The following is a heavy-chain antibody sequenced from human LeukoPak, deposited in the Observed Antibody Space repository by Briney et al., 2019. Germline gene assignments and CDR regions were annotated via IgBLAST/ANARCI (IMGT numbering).Heavy chain of an antibody. V-gene: IGHV3-48*01. CDR2: VRTRGDPT. D-gene: IGHD4-17*01. J-gene: IGHJ4*02. CDR3: VRDVDYAFDY. CDR1: GFRFDSYP. Sequence: GGSLRLSCAASGFRFDSYPMNWVRQPPGKGMEWLSNVRTRGDPTSYADSVRGRFTISRDNAKESLFLQINSLRVEDTAVYFCVRDVDYAFDYWGQGVLVIVSS.